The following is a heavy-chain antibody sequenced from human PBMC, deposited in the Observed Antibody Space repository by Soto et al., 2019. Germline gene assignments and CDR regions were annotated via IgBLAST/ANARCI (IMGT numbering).Heavy chain of an antibody. V-gene: IGHV1-46*01. CDR1: GYTFTSYY. J-gene: IGHJ3*02. CDR3: AREYYYDSSGLRWDAFDI. CDR2: INPSGGST. D-gene: IGHD3-22*01. Sequence: GASVKVSCKASGYTFTSYYMHWVRQAPGQGLEWMGIINPSGGSTSYAQKFQGRVTMTRDTSTSTVYMELGSLRSEDTAVYYCAREYYYDSSGLRWDAFDIWGQGTMVTVSS.